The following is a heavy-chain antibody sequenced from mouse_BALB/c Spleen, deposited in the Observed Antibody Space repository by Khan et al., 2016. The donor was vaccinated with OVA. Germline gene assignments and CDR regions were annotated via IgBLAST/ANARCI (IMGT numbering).Heavy chain of an antibody. CDR3: AITGYYYFDY. V-gene: IGHV5-17*02. CDR2: ISSDSTTI. J-gene: IGHJ2*01. CDR1: GFTFSGFG. D-gene: IGHD2-3*01. Sequence: EVELVESGGGLVQTGGSRKLSCAASGFTFSGFGMHWVRQAPEKGLEWVAYISSDSTTIYYADTVMGRFTRSRDNPKNTLFLQRTGLRSEDTAMYYCAITGYYYFDYWGQGTTLPVSS.